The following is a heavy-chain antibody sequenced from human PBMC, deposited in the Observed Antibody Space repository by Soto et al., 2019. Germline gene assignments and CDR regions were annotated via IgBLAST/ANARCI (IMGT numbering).Heavy chain of an antibody. CDR2: IYYSGST. CDR3: ARLRPPNYYGSGSFYYGMDV. Sequence: SETLSLTCTVSGGSISSSSYYWGWIRQPPGKGLEWIGSIYYSGSTYYNPSLKSRVTISVDTSKNQFSLKLSSVTAADTAVYHCARLRPPNYYGSGSFYYGMDVWGQGTTVTV. J-gene: IGHJ6*02. CDR1: GGSISSSSYY. V-gene: IGHV4-39*01. D-gene: IGHD3-10*01.